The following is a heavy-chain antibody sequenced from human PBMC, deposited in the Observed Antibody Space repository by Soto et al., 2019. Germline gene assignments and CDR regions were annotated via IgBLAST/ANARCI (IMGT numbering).Heavy chain of an antibody. CDR3: AKDFGAGSDS. J-gene: IGHJ5*02. V-gene: IGHV3-30*18. CDR1: GFAFSTYG. Sequence: QVHLVASGGGVVQPGRSLTISCVGSGFAFSTYGMHWVRQAPAKGLEWVALISYDGTDKYYADSVKGRFTIPKDNSKQTLSLQMDRLSPEDTAVYYCAKDFGAGSDSWGQGTLVNVSS. D-gene: IGHD2-21*01. CDR2: ISYDGTDK.